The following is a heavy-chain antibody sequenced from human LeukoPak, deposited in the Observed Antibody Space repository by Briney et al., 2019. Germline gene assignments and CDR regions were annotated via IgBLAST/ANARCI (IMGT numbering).Heavy chain of an antibody. V-gene: IGHV3-23*01. CDR2: VSGSGDST. CDR1: GFTFSSYA. D-gene: IGHD6-6*01. J-gene: IGHJ6*02. Sequence: PGGSLRLPCAASGFTFSSYAMSWVRQAPGKGLEWVSAVSGSGDSTYYGDSVKGRFTISRDNFKNTLYLQMNSLRAEDTAVYYCAKGLAGRYYYGMDVWGQGTTVTVSS. CDR3: AKGLAGRYYYGMDV.